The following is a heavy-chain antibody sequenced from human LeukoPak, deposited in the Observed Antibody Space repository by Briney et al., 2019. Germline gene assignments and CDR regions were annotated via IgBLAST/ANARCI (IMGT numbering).Heavy chain of an antibody. CDR1: GFTFSSYA. CDR2: ISGSGGST. V-gene: IGHV3-23*01. CDR3: AKYYYDSSGYYPYYFDY. Sequence: GGSLRLSCEASGFTFSSYAMSWVRQAPGKGLEWVSAISGSGGSTYYADSVKGRFTISRDNSKNTLYLQMNSLRAEDTAVYYCAKYYYDSSGYYPYYFDYWGQGTLVTVSS. D-gene: IGHD3-22*01. J-gene: IGHJ4*02.